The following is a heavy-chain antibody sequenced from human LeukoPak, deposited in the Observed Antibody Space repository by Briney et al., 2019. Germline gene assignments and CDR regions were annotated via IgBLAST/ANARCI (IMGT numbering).Heavy chain of an antibody. D-gene: IGHD6-19*01. CDR1: GYTFTSYG. V-gene: IGHV1-69*06. J-gene: IGHJ4*02. CDR3: AREGVAGTSIYFDY. Sequence: SVKVSCKASGYTFTSYGISWVRQAPGQGLEWMGGIIPIFGTANYAQKFQGRVTITADKSTSTAYMELSSLRSEDTAVYYCAREGVAGTSIYFDYWGQGTLVTVSS. CDR2: IIPIFGTA.